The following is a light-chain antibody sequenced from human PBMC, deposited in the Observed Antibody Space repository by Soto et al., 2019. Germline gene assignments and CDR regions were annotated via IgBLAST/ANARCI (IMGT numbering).Light chain of an antibody. CDR1: SSNIGSNT. J-gene: IGLJ1*01. CDR2: SNN. V-gene: IGLV1-44*01. CDR3: AAWDASLNGYYV. Sequence: QSVLTHAPSASRGPGDRVTIAGSGSSSNIGSNTLHWYQQLQGTAPNLLIYSNNQRPSGVPDRFSGSKSGTSASLAISGLQSEDEADYYCAAWDASLNGYYVFGTGTTVTVL.